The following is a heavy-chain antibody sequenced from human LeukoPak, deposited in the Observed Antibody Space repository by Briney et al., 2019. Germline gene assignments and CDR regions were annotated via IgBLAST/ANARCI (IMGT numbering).Heavy chain of an antibody. Sequence: SETLSLTCTVSGGSVTSGIYYWNWIRQPAGKGLEWIGRIYTSGATNYNPSLTSRVTISVDTSRNQFSLKLSSVTAADTAVYYCARESAKYSNYRCFDPWGQGTLVTVSS. V-gene: IGHV4-61*10. D-gene: IGHD4-11*01. J-gene: IGHJ5*02. CDR3: ARESAKYSNYRCFDP. CDR2: IYTSGAT. CDR1: GGSVTSGIYY.